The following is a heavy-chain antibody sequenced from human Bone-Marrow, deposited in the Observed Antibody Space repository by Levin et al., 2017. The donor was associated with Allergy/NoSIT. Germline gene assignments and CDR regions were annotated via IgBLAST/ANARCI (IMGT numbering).Heavy chain of an antibody. V-gene: IGHV3-23*01. CDR2: ITATGGTT. J-gene: IGHJ6*03. Sequence: GESLKISCAASGFTFGSYAMSWVRQAPGKGLEWVSGITATGGTTYYADSVKGRFTISRDNSKKMLSLEMNSLRAEDTALFYCAKHTSSHYFFYCFDVWGKGTTVTVSS. CDR3: AKHTSSHYFFYCFDV. D-gene: IGHD2-2*01. CDR1: GFTFGSYA.